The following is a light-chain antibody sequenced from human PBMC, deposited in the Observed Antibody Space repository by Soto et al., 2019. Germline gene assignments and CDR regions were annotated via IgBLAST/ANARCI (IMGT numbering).Light chain of an antibody. CDR3: QQYNSHSFYT. CDR1: QSIQSF. J-gene: IGKJ2*01. Sequence: DIQMTQFPSTLSASVGDTVTITCRASQSIQSFLAWYQQKPGQAPKLLISLASRLQGGVPSRFSGSGSGTEFALTITSLQPDDFATYFCQQYNSHSFYTFGQGTKLEVK. V-gene: IGKV1-5*03. CDR2: LAS.